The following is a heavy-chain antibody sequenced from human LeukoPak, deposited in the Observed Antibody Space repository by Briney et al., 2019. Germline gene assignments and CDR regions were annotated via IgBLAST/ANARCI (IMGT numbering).Heavy chain of an antibody. CDR3: ARDQEGGSPYYYYGMDV. V-gene: IGHV4-34*01. D-gene: IGHD5-12*01. CDR2: INHSGST. CDR1: GGSISRYY. J-gene: IGHJ6*02. Sequence: SETLSLTCTVSGGSISRYYWSWIRQPPGMGLEWIGEINHSGSTNYNPSLKSRVTISVDTSKNQFSLKVTSVTAADTAVYYCARDQEGGSPYYYYGMDVWGQGTTVTVSS.